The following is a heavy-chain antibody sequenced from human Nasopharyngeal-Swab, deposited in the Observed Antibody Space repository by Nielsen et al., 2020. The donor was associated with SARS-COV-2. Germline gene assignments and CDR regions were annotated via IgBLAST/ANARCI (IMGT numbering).Heavy chain of an antibody. V-gene: IGHV5-51*01. CDR3: ARHQVGYSYGSYYYYMDV. CDR1: GYSFTSYW. D-gene: IGHD5-18*01. J-gene: IGHJ6*03. Sequence: KVSCKGSGYSFTSYWIGWVRQMPGKGLERMGIIYPGDSDTRYSPSFQGLVTISADKSISTAYLQWSSLKASDTAMYYCARHQVGYSYGSYYYYMDVWGKGTTVTVSS. CDR2: IYPGDSDT.